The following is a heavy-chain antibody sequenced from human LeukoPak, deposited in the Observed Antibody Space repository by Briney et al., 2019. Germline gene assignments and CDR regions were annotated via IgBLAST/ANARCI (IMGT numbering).Heavy chain of an antibody. V-gene: IGHV3-11*01. Sequence: GGSLRLSCAASGFTFSDYYMSWIRQAPGKGLEWVSYISSSGSTIYYADSVKGRFTISRDNAKNSLYLQMNSLRAEDTAVYYCAKTDVDTAMVWYYYYYYMDVWGKGTTVTVSS. CDR2: ISSSGSTI. D-gene: IGHD5-18*01. J-gene: IGHJ6*03. CDR3: AKTDVDTAMVWYYYYYYMDV. CDR1: GFTFSDYY.